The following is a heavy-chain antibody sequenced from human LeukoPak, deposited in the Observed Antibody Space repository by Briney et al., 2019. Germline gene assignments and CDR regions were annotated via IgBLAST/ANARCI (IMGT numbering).Heavy chain of an antibody. D-gene: IGHD3-22*01. J-gene: IGHJ4*02. CDR1: GFTFDDYV. CDR2: ITGNSDST. CDR3: AKTRDSSGYPYYFDD. Sequence: QPGGSLRLSCAASGFTFDDYVMHWVRQAPGKGLEWVSGITGNSDSTGFADSVKGRFTIFRDNAKNSLYLQMNSLRAEDTALYYCAKTRDSSGYPYYFDDWGQGTLVTVSS. V-gene: IGHV3-9*01.